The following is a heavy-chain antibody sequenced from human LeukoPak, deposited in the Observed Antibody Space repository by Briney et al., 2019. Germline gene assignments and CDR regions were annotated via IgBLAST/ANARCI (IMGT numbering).Heavy chain of an antibody. J-gene: IGHJ3*02. CDR1: GFTFSSYW. V-gene: IGHV3-74*01. D-gene: IGHD1-26*01. Sequence: GGSLRLSCAASGFTFSSYWMHWVRQAPGKGLVWVSRINSDGSSTSYADSVKGRFTISRDNAKNTLYLQMNSLRAEDTAVYYCARVGARRDAFDIWGQGTMVTVSS. CDR3: ARVGARRDAFDI. CDR2: INSDGSST.